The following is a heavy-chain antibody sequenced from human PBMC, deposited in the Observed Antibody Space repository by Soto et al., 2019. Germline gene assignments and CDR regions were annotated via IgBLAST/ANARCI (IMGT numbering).Heavy chain of an antibody. CDR2: IYHSGST. D-gene: IGHD1-20*01. CDR3: ARSYNWNDFGYYGMDV. J-gene: IGHJ6*02. CDR1: GGSISSSNW. V-gene: IGHV4-4*02. Sequence: LSLTCAVSGGSISSSNWWSWVRQPPGKGLEWIGEIYHSGSTNYNPSLKSRVTISVDKSKNQFSLKLSSVTAADTAVYYCARSYNWNDFGYYGMDVWGQGTTGTVSS.